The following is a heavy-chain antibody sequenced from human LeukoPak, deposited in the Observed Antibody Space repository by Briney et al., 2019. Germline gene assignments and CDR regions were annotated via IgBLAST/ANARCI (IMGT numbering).Heavy chain of an antibody. CDR1: GFTFDDYG. CDR3: AELGITMIGGV. Sequence: PGGSLRLSCAASGFTFDDYGMSWVRQAPGKGLEWVSGINWNGGSTGYADSVKGRFTISRDNAKNSLYLQMNSPRAEDTAVYCCAELGITMIGGVWGKGTTVTISS. V-gene: IGHV3-20*04. CDR2: INWNGGST. D-gene: IGHD3-10*02. J-gene: IGHJ6*04.